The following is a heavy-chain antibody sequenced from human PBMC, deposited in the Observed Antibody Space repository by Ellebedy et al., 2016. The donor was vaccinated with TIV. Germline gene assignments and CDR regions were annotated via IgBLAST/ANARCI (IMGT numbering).Heavy chain of an antibody. D-gene: IGHD3-10*01. V-gene: IGHV3-23*01. CDR1: GFTFSNYA. CDR2: ISGSDGST. J-gene: IGHJ4*02. Sequence: PGGSLRLSCAASGFTFSNYAMTWVRQAPGKGLEWVSGISGSDGSTYYADSVKSRFTISRDNAKKTLYLQMNSLRAEDTAVYYCAKDRVVRGVMGAIDYWGQGTLVTVSS. CDR3: AKDRVVRGVMGAIDY.